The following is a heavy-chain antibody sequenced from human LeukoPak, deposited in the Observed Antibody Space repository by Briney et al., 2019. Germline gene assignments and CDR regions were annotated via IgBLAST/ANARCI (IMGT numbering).Heavy chain of an antibody. J-gene: IGHJ6*02. Sequence: SETLSLTCAVSGASVSINSYYWGWIRQPPGKGLEWFGSIYHSVSTYYNPSLKSRVTISVDKSKNQFSLKLSSVTAADTAVYYCARDRITMVRGAYYGMDVWGQGTTVTVSS. CDR2: IYHSVST. CDR3: ARDRITMVRGAYYGMDV. D-gene: IGHD3-10*01. V-gene: IGHV4-39*07. CDR1: GASVSINSYY.